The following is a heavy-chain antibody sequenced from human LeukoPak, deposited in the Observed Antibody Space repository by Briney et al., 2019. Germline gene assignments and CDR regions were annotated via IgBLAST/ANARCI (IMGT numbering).Heavy chain of an antibody. Sequence: GGSLRLSCAASGFTFSSYSMNWVRQAPGKGLEWVSSISGSSSYMFYADSVEGRFTISRDNAKNSLYLQMNSLRAEDTAVYYCAKAYYDSSGYSYYFDYWGQGTLVTVSS. J-gene: IGHJ4*02. CDR1: GFTFSSYS. D-gene: IGHD3-22*01. CDR3: AKAYYDSSGYSYYFDY. V-gene: IGHV3-21*01. CDR2: ISGSSSYM.